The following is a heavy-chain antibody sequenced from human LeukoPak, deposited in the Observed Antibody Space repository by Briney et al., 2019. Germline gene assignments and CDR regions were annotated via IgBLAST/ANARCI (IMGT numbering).Heavy chain of an antibody. CDR3: ARALARLRWRDDAFDI. CDR1: GGSISSSNW. V-gene: IGHV4-4*02. J-gene: IGHJ3*02. D-gene: IGHD5-12*01. CDR2: IYHSGST. Sequence: SSGTLSLTCAVSGGSISSSNWWSWVRQPPGKGLEWIGEIYHSGSTNYNPSLKSRVTISVDKSKNQFSLKLSSVTAADTAVYYCARALARLRWRDDAFDIWGQGTMVTVSS.